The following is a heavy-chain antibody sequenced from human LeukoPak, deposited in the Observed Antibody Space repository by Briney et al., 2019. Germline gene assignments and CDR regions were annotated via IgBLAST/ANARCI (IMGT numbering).Heavy chain of an antibody. CDR2: IYTSGST. J-gene: IGHJ4*02. CDR1: GGSISSGSYY. Sequence: SETLSLTCTVSGGSISSGSYYWSWIRQPAGKGLEWIGRIYTSGSTNYNPSLKSRVTISVDTSKNQFSLKLSSVTAADTAVYYCAREWELFDYWRQGTLVTVSS. V-gene: IGHV4-61*02. D-gene: IGHD1-26*01. CDR3: AREWELFDY.